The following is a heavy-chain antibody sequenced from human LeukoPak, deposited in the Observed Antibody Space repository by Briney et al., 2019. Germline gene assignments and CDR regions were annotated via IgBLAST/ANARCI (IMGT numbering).Heavy chain of an antibody. V-gene: IGHV4-61*02. CDR2: IYTSGST. CDR3: ARDRSLTIFGAEVLVAFDI. Sequence: SETLSLTCTVSGGSISSGSYYWSWIRQPAGKGLEWIGRIYTSGSTNYNPSLKSRVTISVDTSKNQFSLKLSSVTAADTAVYYCARDRSLTIFGAEVLVAFDIWGQGTMVTVSS. CDR1: GGSISSGSYY. D-gene: IGHD3-3*01. J-gene: IGHJ3*02.